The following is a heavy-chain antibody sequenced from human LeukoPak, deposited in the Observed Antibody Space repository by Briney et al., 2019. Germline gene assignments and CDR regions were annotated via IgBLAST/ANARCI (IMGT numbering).Heavy chain of an antibody. D-gene: IGHD3-10*01. CDR1: GFTFSSYG. CDR2: ISYDGSNK. V-gene: IGHV3-30*03. J-gene: IGHJ4*02. CDR3: ARDGSHGSGSYYEIDY. Sequence: PGGSLRLSCAASGFTFSSYGMHWVRQAPGKGLEWVAVISYDGSNKYYADSVKGRFTISRDNSKNTLYLQMNSLRAEDTAVYYCARDGSHGSGSYYEIDYWGQGTLVTVSS.